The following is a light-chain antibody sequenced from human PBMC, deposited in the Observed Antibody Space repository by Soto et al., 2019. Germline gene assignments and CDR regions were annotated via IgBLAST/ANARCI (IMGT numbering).Light chain of an antibody. J-gene: IGKJ2*01. Sequence: EIVLTQSPDTLSLSPGERATLSCRASQSVSSNYVAWYQQKPGQAPRLLTHGSSSRATGVPDRFSGRGSGTTFTLVIRRMETEDFAVYYCQQYGTSPFTFGQGTKVDI. CDR1: QSVSSNY. CDR3: QQYGTSPFT. V-gene: IGKV3-20*01. CDR2: GSS.